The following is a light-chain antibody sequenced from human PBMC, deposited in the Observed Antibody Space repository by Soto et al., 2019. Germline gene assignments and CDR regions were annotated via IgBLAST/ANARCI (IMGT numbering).Light chain of an antibody. CDR1: QSLLHSNGYNY. CDR3: MQALQTPRT. Sequence: DIVMTQSPPSLPVTPGEPASISCRSSQSLLHSNGYNYLDWYLQKPGQSPQLLIYLGSNRASGVTGRFSGSGSGTDFTLKISRVEAEDVGVYYCMQALQTPRTFGQGTKVEIK. V-gene: IGKV2-28*01. J-gene: IGKJ1*01. CDR2: LGS.